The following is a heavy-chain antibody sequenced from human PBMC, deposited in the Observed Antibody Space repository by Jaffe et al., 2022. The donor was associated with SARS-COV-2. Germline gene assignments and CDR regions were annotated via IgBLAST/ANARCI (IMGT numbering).Heavy chain of an antibody. CDR1: GFTFSSYW. Sequence: EVQLVESGGGLVQPGGSLRLSCVGSGFTFSSYWMSWVRQAPGKGLEWVANIKQDGSEIYYVDSVKGRFTISRDNAKSSLYLQMNSLRAEDTAVYYCGRIVGVEMVATTHWFFDLWGRGTLVTVSS. V-gene: IGHV3-7*01. CDR2: IKQDGSEI. D-gene: IGHD5-12*01. J-gene: IGHJ2*01. CDR3: GRIVGVEMVATTHWFFDL.